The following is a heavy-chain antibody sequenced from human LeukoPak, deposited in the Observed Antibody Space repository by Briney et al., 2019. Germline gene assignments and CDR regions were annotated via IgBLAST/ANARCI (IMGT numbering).Heavy chain of an antibody. D-gene: IGHD3-10*01. CDR2: INHSGST. CDR1: GGPFSGYY. V-gene: IGHV4-34*01. CDR3: ARRNKGYYGSGSRNWFDP. Sequence: PSETLSLTCAVYGGPFSGYYWSWIRQPPGKGLEWIGEINHSGSTNYNPSLKSRVTISVDTSKNQFSLKLSSVTAADTAVYYCARRNKGYYGSGSRNWFDPWGQGTLVTVSS. J-gene: IGHJ5*02.